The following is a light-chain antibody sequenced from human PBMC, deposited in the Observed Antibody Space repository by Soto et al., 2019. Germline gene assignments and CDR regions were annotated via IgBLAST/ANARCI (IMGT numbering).Light chain of an antibody. CDR3: AAWDDSLSAVV. J-gene: IGLJ2*01. CDR2: XXN. CDR1: SXNIGSNY. V-gene: IGLV1-47*01. Sequence: QSVLTQPPSASGTPGQRVTISXXGSSXNIGSNYVYWYQQLPGTAPKLLXXXXNQRPSGVPDRFSGSKSGTSASLAISGLRSEDEADYYCAAWDDSLSAVVFGGGTKLTVL.